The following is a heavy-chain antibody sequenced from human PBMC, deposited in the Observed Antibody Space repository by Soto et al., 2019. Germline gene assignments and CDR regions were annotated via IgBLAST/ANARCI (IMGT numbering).Heavy chain of an antibody. D-gene: IGHD3-10*01. V-gene: IGHV3-23*01. CDR3: AKGRGGSGSLTPRVDF. CDR2: ISGGGDTT. CDR1: GFTFNNYA. J-gene: IGHJ4*02. Sequence: EVQLLESGGGLVQPGGSLRLSCAASGFTFNNYAMTWVRQAPGKGLEGVSAISGGGDTTSYADSVKGRFTVSRDGSNNTLYLQMSSLRAEDTALYYCAKGRGGSGSLTPRVDFWGQGTLVTVPS.